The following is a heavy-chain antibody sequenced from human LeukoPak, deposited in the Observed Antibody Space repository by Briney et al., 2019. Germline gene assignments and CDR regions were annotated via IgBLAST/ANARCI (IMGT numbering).Heavy chain of an antibody. CDR2: ISGSGGST. Sequence: PGGSLRLSCAASGFTFSSYAMSWVRQAPGKGLEWVSAISGSGGSTYYADSVKGRFTISRDNSKNTLYLQMNSLRAEDTAVYYCAKLGSRQWLHFPPTGAFDYWGQGTLVTVSS. CDR3: AKLGSRQWLHFPPTGAFDY. CDR1: GFTFSSYA. J-gene: IGHJ4*02. D-gene: IGHD5-12*01. V-gene: IGHV3-23*01.